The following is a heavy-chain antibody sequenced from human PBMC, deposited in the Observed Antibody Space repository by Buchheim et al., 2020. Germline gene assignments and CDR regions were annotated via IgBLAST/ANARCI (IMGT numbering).Heavy chain of an antibody. CDR2: IYYSGTT. D-gene: IGHD3-10*01. V-gene: IGHV4-39*01. CDR3: ARSVKKIPHYYGSGTYYNGFDC. J-gene: IGHJ4*02. Sequence: QLQLQESGPGLVKPSETLSLTCTVSGDSITNRNYYWGWIRQPPGKGLEWIGSIYYSGTTYYNPSLKSRVSLSLDTSNNQFSLKLLSVTAADTAVYYCARSVKKIPHYYGSGTYYNGFDCWGQGTL. CDR1: GDSITNRNYY.